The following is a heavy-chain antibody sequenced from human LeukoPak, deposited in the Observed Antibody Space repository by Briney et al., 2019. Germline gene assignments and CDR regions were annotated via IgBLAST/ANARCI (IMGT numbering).Heavy chain of an antibody. CDR2: IYYSGST. V-gene: IGHV4-59*01. J-gene: IGHJ3*02. D-gene: IGHD2-2*01. CDR1: GGSISSYY. CDR3: ARSRSSLNDAFDI. Sequence: SETLSLTCTVSGGSISSYYWSWIRQPPGKGLEWIGYIYYSGSTNYTPSLKSRVTISVDTSKNQFSLKLSSVTAADTAVYYCARSRSSLNDAFDIWGQGTMVTVSS.